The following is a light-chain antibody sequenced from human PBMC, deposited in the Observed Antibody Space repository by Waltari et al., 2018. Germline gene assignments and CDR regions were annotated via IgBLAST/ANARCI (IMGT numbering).Light chain of an antibody. CDR3: QQANTFPLT. V-gene: IGKV1-12*01. Sequence: DIQMTQSPTSVSASVGDRVSITCRASQDISIWVAWYQQQPGKATKFLIYDASTLQSGVPSRFSGRGSGTDFTLTISSLQPEDFATYYCQQANTFPLTFGGGTKVEIK. CDR2: DAS. CDR1: QDISIW. J-gene: IGKJ4*01.